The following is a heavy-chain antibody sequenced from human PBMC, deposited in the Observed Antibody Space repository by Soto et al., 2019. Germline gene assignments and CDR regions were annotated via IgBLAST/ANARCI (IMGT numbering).Heavy chain of an antibody. CDR2: ISGSGGSP. J-gene: IGHJ6*02. V-gene: IGHV3-23*01. CDR3: AKELRWYGMDV. D-gene: IGHD4-17*01. Sequence: EVQLLESGGGLVQPGGPRRLSWAASGFTFSSFAMGWVPRPQGKGREWVSAISGSGGSPYYADSVKGRFTISRDNSKNTLYLQMNSLRAEDTAVYYCAKELRWYGMDVWGQGTTVTVSS. CDR1: GFTFSSFA.